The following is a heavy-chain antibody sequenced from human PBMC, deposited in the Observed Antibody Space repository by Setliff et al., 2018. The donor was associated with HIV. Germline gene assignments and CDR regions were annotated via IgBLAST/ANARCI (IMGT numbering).Heavy chain of an antibody. Sequence: GASVKVSCKASGYTFTSYGISWVRQAPGQGLEWMGWISAYNGNTNYAQKLQGRVTMTTVTSTSTAYMELRSLRSDDTAVYYCAAGYCGGDCYSRQSYFDYWGQGTLVTVSS. V-gene: IGHV1-18*01. J-gene: IGHJ4*02. D-gene: IGHD2-21*02. CDR2: ISAYNGNT. CDR1: GYTFTSYG. CDR3: AAGYCGGDCYSRQSYFDY.